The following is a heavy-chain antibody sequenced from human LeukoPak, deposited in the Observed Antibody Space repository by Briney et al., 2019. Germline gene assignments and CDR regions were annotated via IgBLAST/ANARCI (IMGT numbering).Heavy chain of an antibody. D-gene: IGHD3-22*01. CDR3: AREGSSGYYLYYYHMDV. J-gene: IGHJ6*03. Sequence: PSQTLSLTCTVSGGSISSGDYYWSWIRQPPGKGLEWIGYIYYSGSTYYNPSLKSRVTISVDTSKNQFSLKLSSVTAADTAVYYCAREGSSGYYLYYYHMDVRGKGTTVTVSS. CDR1: GGSISSGDYY. CDR2: IYYSGST. V-gene: IGHV4-30-4*08.